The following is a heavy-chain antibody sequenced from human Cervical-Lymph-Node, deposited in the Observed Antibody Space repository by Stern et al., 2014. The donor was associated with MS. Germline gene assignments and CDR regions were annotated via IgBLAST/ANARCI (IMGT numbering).Heavy chain of an antibody. J-gene: IGHJ6*02. CDR3: ARDEIGQTTTHYYYYGMDV. Sequence: VQLVDSGAEVKKPGSSVKVSCKASGGTFSSQAISWVRQAPGQGLEWLGVIIPIFGAAHYSQTLQVRVTITADASPTTVYMELRSLRSEDTAVYYCARDEIGQTTTHYYYYGMDVWGQGTTVTVSS. V-gene: IGHV1-69*01. CDR2: IIPIFGAA. D-gene: IGHD1-1*01. CDR1: GGTFSSQA.